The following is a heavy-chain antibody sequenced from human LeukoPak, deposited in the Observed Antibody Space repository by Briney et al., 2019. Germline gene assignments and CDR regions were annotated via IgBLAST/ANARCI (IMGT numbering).Heavy chain of an antibody. CDR2: ISAYNGNT. V-gene: IGHV1-18*01. Sequence: GASVKVSCKASGYTFTSYGISWVRQAPGQGLERMGWISAYNGNTNYAQKLQGRVTMTTDTSTSTAYMELRSLRSDDTAVYYCARAPYFFWSGYYTGISFWFDPWGQGTLVTVSS. D-gene: IGHD3-3*01. CDR1: GYTFTSYG. CDR3: ARAPYFFWSGYYTGISFWFDP. J-gene: IGHJ5*02.